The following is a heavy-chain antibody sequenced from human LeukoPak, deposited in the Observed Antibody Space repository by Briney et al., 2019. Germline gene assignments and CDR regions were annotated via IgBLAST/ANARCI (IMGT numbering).Heavy chain of an antibody. Sequence: KPSETLSLTCTVSGGSIRSYYWSWIWQPPGKGLEWIGYIYYSGSTNYNPSLKSRVTISVDTSRNQFSLKLSSVTAADTAVYYCARRRGRGYDLPSKYYFDYWGQGTLVTVSS. V-gene: IGHV4-59*08. J-gene: IGHJ4*02. D-gene: IGHD5-12*01. CDR2: IYYSGST. CDR3: ARRRGRGYDLPSKYYFDY. CDR1: GGSIRSYY.